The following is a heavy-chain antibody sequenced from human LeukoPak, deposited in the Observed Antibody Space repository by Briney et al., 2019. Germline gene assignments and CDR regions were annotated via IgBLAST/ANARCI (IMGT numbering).Heavy chain of an antibody. CDR3: ARGYCSSTSCYLPEYFQH. V-gene: IGHV1-69*05. J-gene: IGHJ1*01. Sequence: SVNVSCKASGGTFISYAISWLRQAPGQGREWMGRIIPIFGTAHYAQKFQGGVTITTDESTSTAYMELSSLRSEDTAVYYCARGYCSSTSCYLPEYFQHWGQGTLVTVSS. CDR2: IIPIFGTA. D-gene: IGHD2-2*01. CDR1: GGTFISYA.